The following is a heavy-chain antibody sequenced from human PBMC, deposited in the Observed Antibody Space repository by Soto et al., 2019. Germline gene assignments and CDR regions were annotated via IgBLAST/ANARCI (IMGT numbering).Heavy chain of an antibody. J-gene: IGHJ4*02. D-gene: IGHD3-10*01. CDR1: GGTFSSYA. CDR2: IIPIFGTA. Sequence: NVSCKASGGTFSSYAISWVRQAPGQGLEWMGGIIPIFGTANYAQKFQGRVTITADESTSTAYMELSSLRSEDTAVYYCARTFYYYASGIYRPLYYWGQGTLVTVSS. CDR3: ARTFYYYASGIYRPLYY. V-gene: IGHV1-69*01.